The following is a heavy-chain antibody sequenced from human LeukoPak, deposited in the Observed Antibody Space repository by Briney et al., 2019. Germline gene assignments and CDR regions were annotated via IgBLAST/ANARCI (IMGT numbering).Heavy chain of an antibody. V-gene: IGHV1-2*06. CDR1: GYTFTGYY. CDR3: ARDRRIVAVTTWSWFDP. CDR2: INPNSGGT. J-gene: IGHJ5*02. D-gene: IGHD2-21*02. Sequence: ASVKVSCKASGYTFTGYYMHWVRQAPGQGLEWMGRINPNSGGTNYAQKFQGRVTMTRDTSISTAYMELSRLRSDDTAVYYCARDRRIVAVTTWSWFDPWGQGTLVTVSS.